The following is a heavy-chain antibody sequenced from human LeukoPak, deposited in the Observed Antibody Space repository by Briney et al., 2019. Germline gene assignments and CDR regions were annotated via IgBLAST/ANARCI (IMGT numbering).Heavy chain of an antibody. D-gene: IGHD2/OR15-2a*01. Sequence: SETLSLTCTVSGGSISSSTYYWGWIRQPPGKGLEWIGRIYTSGSTNYNPSLKSRVTMSVDTSKNQFSLKLSSVTAADTAVYYCARVRDNYLEPYYYMDVWGKGTTITVSS. CDR2: IYTSGST. V-gene: IGHV4-61*05. CDR3: ARVRDNYLEPYYYMDV. J-gene: IGHJ6*03. CDR1: GGSISSSTYY.